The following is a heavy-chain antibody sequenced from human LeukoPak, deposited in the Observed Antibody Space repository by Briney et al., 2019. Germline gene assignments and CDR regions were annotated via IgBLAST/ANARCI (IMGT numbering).Heavy chain of an antibody. CDR3: ARLSDYYDTSGPFDY. D-gene: IGHD3-22*01. V-gene: IGHV1-18*01. Sequence: ASVKVSCKASGYTFTSYGLSWVRQAPGQGLEWMGWISAYNGNTNYAQNLQGRVTMATDTSTSTVYMELRSLRSDDTAVYYCARLSDYYDTSGPFDYWGQGTLVTVSS. CDR1: GYTFTSYG. J-gene: IGHJ4*02. CDR2: ISAYNGNT.